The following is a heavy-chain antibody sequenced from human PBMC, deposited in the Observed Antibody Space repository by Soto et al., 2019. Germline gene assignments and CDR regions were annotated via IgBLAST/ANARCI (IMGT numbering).Heavy chain of an antibody. CDR2: INSDATTK. CDR3: ARGSTGWYGYDY. D-gene: IGHD6-19*01. J-gene: IGHJ4*02. V-gene: IGHV3-74*01. CDR1: GFTFRSSW. Sequence: EVQLVESGGGLVQPGGSLRLSCVASGFTFRSSWMHWVRQAPGKGLVWVSRINSDATTKNYAENAKGRFTIARDNAENTLYLQMDSLTAEDTAVYYCARGSTGWYGYDYWGQGTLLTVSS.